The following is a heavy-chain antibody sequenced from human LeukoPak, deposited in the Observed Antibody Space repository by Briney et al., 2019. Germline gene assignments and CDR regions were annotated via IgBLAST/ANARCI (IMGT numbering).Heavy chain of an antibody. V-gene: IGHV1-69*04. CDR1: GATFSSYA. J-gene: IGHJ5*02. CDR2: IIPILGIA. D-gene: IGHD3-10*01. Sequence: SVKVSCKASGATFSSYAISWVRQAPGQGLEWMGRIIPILGIANYAQKFQGRVTITADKSTSTAYMELSSLRSEDTAVYYCADYGSGSYSWFDPWGQGTLVTVSS. CDR3: ADYGSGSYSWFDP.